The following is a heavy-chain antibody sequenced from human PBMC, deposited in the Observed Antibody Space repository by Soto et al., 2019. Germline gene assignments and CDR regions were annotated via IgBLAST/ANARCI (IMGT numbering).Heavy chain of an antibody. CDR3: ASGFGVLNGYYKPLSYYYGMDV. CDR1: RATFSRYA. V-gene: IGHV1-69*13. D-gene: IGHD3-9*01. J-gene: IGHJ6*02. CDR2: IIPIFGTA. Sequence: GASVNGSCKASRATFSRYAMSSVRAAPGQRKEWMGGIIPIFGTANYAQKFQGRVTITADESTSTAYMELSSLRSEDTAVYYCASGFGVLNGYYKPLSYYYGMDVWGQGTTVIVSS.